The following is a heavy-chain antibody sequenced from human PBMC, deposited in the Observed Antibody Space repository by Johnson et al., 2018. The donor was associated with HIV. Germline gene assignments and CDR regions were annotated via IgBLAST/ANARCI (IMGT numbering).Heavy chain of an antibody. CDR3: TAALRVKGI. CDR2: INGDGTGS. V-gene: IGHV3-74*02. CDR1: GFTFSDHW. J-gene: IGHJ3*02. D-gene: IGHD6-13*01. Sequence: VQLVESGGGLVQPGGSLRLSCGASGFTFSDHWMQWVRQVPGKGLVWVSRINGDGTGSTYADSVKGRFTIARDNAKNTLYLEMNSLKTEDTAVYYCTAALRVKGIWGQGTMVTVSS.